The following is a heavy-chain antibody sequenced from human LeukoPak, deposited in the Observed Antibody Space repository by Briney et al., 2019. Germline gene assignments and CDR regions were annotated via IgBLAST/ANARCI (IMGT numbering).Heavy chain of an antibody. V-gene: IGHV6-1*01. CDR1: GDSVSINSAA. D-gene: IGHD6-19*01. J-gene: IGHJ6*02. Sequence: SQTLSLTCAISGDSVSINSAAWNWIRQSPSRGLEWLGRTYYRSKWYNDYAVSVKSRTTINPDTSKNQFSLQLNSVTPEDTAVYYCARDRRQWLVNYYYYGMDVWGQGTTVTVSS. CDR3: ARDRRQWLVNYYYYGMDV. CDR2: TYYRSKWYN.